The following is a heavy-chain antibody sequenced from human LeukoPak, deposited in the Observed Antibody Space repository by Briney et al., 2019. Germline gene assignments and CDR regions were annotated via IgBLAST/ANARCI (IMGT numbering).Heavy chain of an antibody. D-gene: IGHD1-1*01. CDR3: AKSRSGSANWALQMFDN. Sequence: PGGSLRLSCAVSGFAFGSEAMSWVRQSPARGLEWVASISPGGGTTYYADYVKGRFTISRDNSKNSLFVQMSSLRAEDTAVYFCAKSRSGSANWALQMFDNWGQGTLVTVSS. J-gene: IGHJ5*02. CDR2: ISPGGGTT. V-gene: IGHV3-23*01. CDR1: GFAFGSEA.